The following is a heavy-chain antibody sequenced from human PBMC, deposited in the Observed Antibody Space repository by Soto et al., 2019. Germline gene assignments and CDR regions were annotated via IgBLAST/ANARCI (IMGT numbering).Heavy chain of an antibody. Sequence: EVQLVESGGGLVQPGGSLRLSCAATGFTFSSYTMNWVRQAPGKGLEWVSYISRSSTTIYYADSVKGRFTISRDNAKNSLYLQMNSLRDEDTAVYYCARDGGQQLVFDSWGQGTLVTVSS. J-gene: IGHJ4*02. V-gene: IGHV3-48*02. D-gene: IGHD6-13*01. CDR2: ISRSSTTI. CDR1: GFTFSSYT. CDR3: ARDGGQQLVFDS.